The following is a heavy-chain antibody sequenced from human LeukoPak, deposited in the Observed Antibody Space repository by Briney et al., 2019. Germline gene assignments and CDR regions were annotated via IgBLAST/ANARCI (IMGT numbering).Heavy chain of an antibody. Sequence: PGRSLRLSCAASGFTFSSYAMHWVRQAPGKGLVGVAVISYDGSNKYYAVCVKGRFTIYRDNSKNMLYLKMNRLRAEDTAVFYCRSHSSHHAFDIWGQGTMVTVSS. J-gene: IGHJ3*02. CDR2: ISYDGSNK. D-gene: IGHD6-13*01. V-gene: IGHV3-30*04. CDR1: GFTFSSYA. CDR3: RSHSSHHAFDI.